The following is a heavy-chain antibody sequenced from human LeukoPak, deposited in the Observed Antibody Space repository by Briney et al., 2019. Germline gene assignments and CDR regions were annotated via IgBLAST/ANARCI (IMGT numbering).Heavy chain of an antibody. V-gene: IGHV4-31*03. D-gene: IGHD2-2*01. CDR2: IYYSGST. Sequence: ASETLSLTCTVSGGSISSGGYYWSWIRQHPGKGLEWIGYIYYSGSTYYNPSLKSRVTISVDTSKNQFSLKLSSVTAADTAVYYCARGPYCSSTSCYYPYWGQGTLVTVSS. CDR3: ARGPYCSSTSCYYPY. CDR1: GGSISSGGYY. J-gene: IGHJ4*02.